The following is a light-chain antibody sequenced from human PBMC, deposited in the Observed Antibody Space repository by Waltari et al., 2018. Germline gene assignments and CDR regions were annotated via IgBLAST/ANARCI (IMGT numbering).Light chain of an antibody. Sequence: EIVLTQSPATLSLSPGERATLSCRARQSVNWYLACYKQRPDQAPRLLFYDTSNRATGSPARCSGSGSETDFTLTISTLEPDDSAVYYCQQRRNWPLTFGGGTKVEIK. CDR1: QSVNWY. CDR3: QQRRNWPLT. V-gene: IGKV3-11*01. CDR2: DTS. J-gene: IGKJ4*01.